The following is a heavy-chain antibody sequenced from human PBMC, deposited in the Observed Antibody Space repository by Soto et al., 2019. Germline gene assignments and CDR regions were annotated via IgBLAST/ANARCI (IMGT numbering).Heavy chain of an antibody. D-gene: IGHD3-22*01. J-gene: IGHJ4*02. Sequence: GESLKISCKGSGYSFADYWIGWVRQMPGKGLEWMGIINPGDSDTRYNPSFQDQATISADKSTSTAYLQLFSLRASDTAIYFCARHYHYDSRGKRTYYFESWGQGTLVTVSS. CDR2: INPGDSDT. CDR1: GYSFADYW. CDR3: ARHYHYDSRGKRTYYFES. V-gene: IGHV5-51*01.